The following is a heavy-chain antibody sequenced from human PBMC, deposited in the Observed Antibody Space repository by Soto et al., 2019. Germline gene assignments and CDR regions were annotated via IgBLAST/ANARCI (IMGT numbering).Heavy chain of an antibody. CDR1: GYTFTSYD. J-gene: IGHJ5*02. D-gene: IGHD4-4*01. V-gene: IGHV1-8*01. Sequence: QVQLVQSGAEVKKPGGSVKVSCKASGYTFTSYDINWVRQATGQGLEWMGWMNPNSGNTGYAQKFQGRVTMTRNTSISTAYMELSCLRSVDTAVYYCARGGSNTVTFWFDPWGQETLVTVSS. CDR3: ARGGSNTVTFWFDP. CDR2: MNPNSGNT.